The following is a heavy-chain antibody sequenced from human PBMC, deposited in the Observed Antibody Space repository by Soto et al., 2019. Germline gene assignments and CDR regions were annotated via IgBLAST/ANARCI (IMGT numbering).Heavy chain of an antibody. J-gene: IGHJ4*02. CDR1: GFTFSSYG. CDR2: ISYDGSNK. V-gene: IGHV3-30*18. D-gene: IGHD3-3*01. Sequence: PGGSLRLSCAASGFTFSSYGMHWVRQAPGKGLEWVAVISYDGSNKYYADSVKGRFTISRDNSKNTLYLQMNSLRAEDTAVYYCAKDLTIFGVVIVSPSVFDYWGQGTLVTVS. CDR3: AKDLTIFGVVIVSPSVFDY.